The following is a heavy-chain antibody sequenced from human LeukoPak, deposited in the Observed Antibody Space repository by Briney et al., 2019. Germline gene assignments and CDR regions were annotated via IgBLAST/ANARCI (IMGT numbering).Heavy chain of an antibody. CDR2: IFPGDSDT. D-gene: IGHD3-10*01. J-gene: IGHJ6*02. CDR1: GYSSTSYW. Sequence: GASLQIPCKGSGYSSTSYWIGWWRQLPGKGLEGLVVIFPGDSDTRYSPSFQGQVTISADKSISTAYLQWSSLKASDTAMYYCARRGPYGSGSSYYYGMDVWGQGTTVTVSS. CDR3: ARRGPYGSGSSYYYGMDV. V-gene: IGHV5-51*01.